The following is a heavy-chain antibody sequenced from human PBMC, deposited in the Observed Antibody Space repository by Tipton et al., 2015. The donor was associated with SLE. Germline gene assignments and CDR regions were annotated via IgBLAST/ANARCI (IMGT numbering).Heavy chain of an antibody. D-gene: IGHD5-18*01. CDR3: ATLPSWIHSMAPGAFDI. CDR2: VDPEDGET. Sequence: QLVQSGAGVKKPGATVKISCKVSGYTFTDYYMHWVKQAPGKGLEGMGLVDPEDGETIYAEKFQGRVTITADTSTDTAYMGLSSLRSEDTAVYYCATLPSWIHSMAPGAFDIWGQGTMVTVSS. J-gene: IGHJ3*02. V-gene: IGHV1-69-2*01. CDR1: GYTFTDYY.